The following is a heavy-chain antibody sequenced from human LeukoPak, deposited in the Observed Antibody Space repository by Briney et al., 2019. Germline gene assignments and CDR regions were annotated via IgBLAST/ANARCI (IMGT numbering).Heavy chain of an antibody. CDR2: IYSGGST. J-gene: IGHJ4*02. V-gene: IGHV3-53*05. D-gene: IGHD2-15*01. Sequence: QSGGSLRLSCAASGFTVSSNYMSWVRQAPGKGLEWVSVIYSGGSTYYADSVKGRFTISRDNSKNTLYLQMNSLRAEDTAVYYCAKDVNRYCSGGSCLYFDYWGQGTLVTVSS. CDR3: AKDVNRYCSGGSCLYFDY. CDR1: GFTVSSNY.